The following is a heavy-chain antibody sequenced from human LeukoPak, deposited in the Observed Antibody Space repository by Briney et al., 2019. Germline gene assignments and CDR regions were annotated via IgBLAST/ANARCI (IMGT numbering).Heavy chain of an antibody. CDR2: INHSGST. CDR3: ARLRYNWNLDAFDI. J-gene: IGHJ3*02. V-gene: IGHV4-34*01. CDR1: GGSFSGYY. D-gene: IGHD1-20*01. Sequence: SETLSLTCAVYGGSFSGYYWSWIRQPPGKGLEWIGEINHSGSTNYNPSLKSRVTISVDTSKNQFSLKLSSVTAADTAVYYCARLRYNWNLDAFDIWGQGTMVTVSS.